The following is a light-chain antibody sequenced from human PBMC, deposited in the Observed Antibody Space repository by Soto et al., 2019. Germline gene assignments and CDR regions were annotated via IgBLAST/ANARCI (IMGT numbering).Light chain of an antibody. J-gene: IGKJ4*01. Sequence: EIVLTQSPGTLSLSPGERPNLSCRASQSVSSSYLAWYQQKPGQAPRLLIYGASSRATGIPDRFSGRGSGTDFTLTISRLEPEDSAVYYCQQYGSSPATFGGGTKVDIK. CDR2: GAS. CDR3: QQYGSSPAT. V-gene: IGKV3-20*01. CDR1: QSVSSSY.